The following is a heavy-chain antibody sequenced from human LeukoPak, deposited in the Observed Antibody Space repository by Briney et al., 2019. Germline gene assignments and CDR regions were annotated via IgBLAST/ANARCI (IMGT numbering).Heavy chain of an antibody. Sequence: GGSLRLSCAASGFTFSSYGMHWVRQAPGKGLEWVAFIRYDGSNKYYADSVKGRFTISRDNSKNSVYLQMTSLRAEDTALYYCAKDATAVPGTVYMDVWGKGTTVTISS. D-gene: IGHD6-13*01. CDR1: GFTFSSYG. CDR2: IRYDGSNK. V-gene: IGHV3-30*02. CDR3: AKDATAVPGTVYMDV. J-gene: IGHJ6*03.